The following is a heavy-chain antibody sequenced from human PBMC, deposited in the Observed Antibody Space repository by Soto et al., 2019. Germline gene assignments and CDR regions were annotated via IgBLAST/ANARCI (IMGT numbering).Heavy chain of an antibody. V-gene: IGHV3-23*01. Sequence: GGSLRLSCAASGFTFSSYAMSWVRQAPGKGLEWVSAISGSGGSTYYADSVKGRFTISRDNSKNTLYLQMNSLRAEDTAVYYCAKLGGMAAAGTSVHRKDFDYWGQGTLVTVSS. CDR1: GFTFSSYA. D-gene: IGHD6-13*01. J-gene: IGHJ4*02. CDR3: AKLGGMAAAGTSVHRKDFDY. CDR2: ISGSGGST.